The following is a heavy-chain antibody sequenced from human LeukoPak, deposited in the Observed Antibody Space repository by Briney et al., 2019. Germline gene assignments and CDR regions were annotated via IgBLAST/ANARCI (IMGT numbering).Heavy chain of an antibody. D-gene: IGHD1-26*01. V-gene: IGHV3-33*01. CDR3: ARRGVGAAMMHPYYYYYMDV. Sequence: PGRSLRLSCAASGFTFGSYGMHWVRQAPGKGLEWVAVIWYDGSNKYYADSVKGRFTISRDNSKNTLYLQMNSLRAEDTAVYYCARRGVGAAMMHPYYYYYMDVWGKGTTVTVSS. CDR2: IWYDGSNK. J-gene: IGHJ6*03. CDR1: GFTFGSYG.